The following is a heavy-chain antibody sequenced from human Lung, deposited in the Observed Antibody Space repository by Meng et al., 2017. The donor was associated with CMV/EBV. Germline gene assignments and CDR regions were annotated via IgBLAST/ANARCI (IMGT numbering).Heavy chain of an antibody. D-gene: IGHD3-22*01. V-gene: IGHV6-1*01. Sequence: TLSLTXXXSPHSVSSNSAAWNWIRQSPSRGLEWLGRTYYRSKWYNDYAISVKSRITINPDTSKNQFSLQLNSVTPEDTAVYYCARDYYDSGGYYYTEGYYHGRDVWGQGTTVTVSS. CDR1: PHSVSSNSAA. J-gene: IGHJ6*02. CDR3: ARDYYDSGGYYYTEGYYHGRDV. CDR2: TYYRSKWYN.